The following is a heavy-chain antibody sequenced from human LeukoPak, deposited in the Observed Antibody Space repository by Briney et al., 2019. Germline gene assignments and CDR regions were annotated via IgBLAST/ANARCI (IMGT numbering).Heavy chain of an antibody. Sequence: GGSLRLSCTASGLTFSTSGFNWVRQAPGKGLEWVASIGPTGSDRYHADSIKGRFTISRDNANNFLYLQMNSLRAEDTAVYYCARFLGYCSGGSCSDPNWFDPWGQGTLVTVSS. V-gene: IGHV3-21*06. CDR1: GLTFSTSG. CDR3: ARFLGYCSGGSCSDPNWFDP. J-gene: IGHJ5*02. CDR2: IGPTGSDR. D-gene: IGHD2-15*01.